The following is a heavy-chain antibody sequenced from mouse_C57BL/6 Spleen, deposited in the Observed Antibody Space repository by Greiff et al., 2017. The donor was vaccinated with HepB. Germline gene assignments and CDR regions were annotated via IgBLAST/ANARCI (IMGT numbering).Heavy chain of an antibody. CDR2: ISSGSSTI. CDR3: ASRGYYDYDWFAY. D-gene: IGHD2-4*01. V-gene: IGHV5-17*01. Sequence: EVQRVESGGGLVKPGGSLKLSCAASGFTFSDYGMHWVRQAPEKGLEWVAYISSGSSTIYYADTVKGRFTISRDNAKNTLFLQMTSLRSEDTAMYYCASRGYYDYDWFAYWGQGTLVTVSA. CDR1: GFTFSDYG. J-gene: IGHJ3*01.